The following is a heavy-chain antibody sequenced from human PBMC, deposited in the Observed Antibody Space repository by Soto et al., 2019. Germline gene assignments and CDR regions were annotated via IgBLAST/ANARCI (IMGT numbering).Heavy chain of an antibody. V-gene: IGHV2-5*02. CDR1: GFSLITHGVG. Sequence: QITLRESGPPLVKPTQTLTLTCTFSGFSLITHGVGVGWVRQPPGKALECLALIYWDDDKRYNPSLRSRLTITQDPSRNQVVLTMTNMDPVDTGTYFCAHRGGGSNWNGGYFDYWGQGALVTVSS. CDR2: IYWDDDK. CDR3: AHRGGGSNWNGGYFDY. J-gene: IGHJ4*02. D-gene: IGHD1-1*01.